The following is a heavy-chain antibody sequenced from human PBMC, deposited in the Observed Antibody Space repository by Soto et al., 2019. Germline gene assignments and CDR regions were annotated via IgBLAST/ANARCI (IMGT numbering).Heavy chain of an antibody. J-gene: IGHJ6*02. CDR3: AKDMSSSSWYFYYYSMDV. V-gene: IGHV3-23*01. Sequence: VGSQRLSNAASGFTFGSHAMSWVRQAPGKGLEWASAISGSAGSTYYADSVRGRFTISRDSSKNTLFLQMNSLRAEDTAVYYCAKDMSSSSWYFYYYSMDVWGQGTTVTVSS. D-gene: IGHD6-13*01. CDR1: GFTFGSHA. CDR2: ISGSAGST.